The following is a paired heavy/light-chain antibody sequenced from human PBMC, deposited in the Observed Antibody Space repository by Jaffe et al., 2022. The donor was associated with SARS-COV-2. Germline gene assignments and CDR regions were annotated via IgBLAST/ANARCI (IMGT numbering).Heavy chain of an antibody. CDR1: GFTFRSYA. J-gene: IGHJ6*03. CDR2: INTGNGNT. D-gene: IGHD4-17*01. V-gene: IGHV1-3*04. CDR3: ARDPLDYGDDDYYYYMDV. Sequence: QVQLVQSGAEVEKPGASVKVSCKGSGFTFRSYAIHWVRQAPGQGLEWMGCINTGNGNTKYSQKFQGRVTITRDASASTAYMELSSLRSEDTAVYYCARDPLDYGDDDYYYYMDVWGNGTTVTVSS.
Light chain of an antibody. J-gene: IGLJ2*01. Sequence: QSVLTQPPSASGTPGQRVTISCSGSSSNIENKYVYWYQQLPGTAPKLLIYRNKERPSWVPDRFSGSKSGNSASLAISGLRAEDEADYYCAAWHDRLTGPVFGGGTKLTVL. CDR1: SSNIENKY. CDR3: AAWHDRLTGPV. CDR2: RNK. V-gene: IGLV1-47*01.